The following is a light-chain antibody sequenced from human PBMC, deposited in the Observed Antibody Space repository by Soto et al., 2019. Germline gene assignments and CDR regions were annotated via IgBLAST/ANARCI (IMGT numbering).Light chain of an antibody. V-gene: IGLV2-8*01. CDR2: DVT. J-gene: IGLJ1*01. CDR3: SSYAGSTNSRYV. CDR1: SSDVGGYNY. Sequence: QSALTQPPSASGSPGQSVTISCTGTSSDVGGYNYVSWYHQHPGKAPKLIIFDVTKRPSGVPDRFSASKSGNTASLTVSGLQAEDEADYYCSSYAGSTNSRYVFGTGTKLTVL.